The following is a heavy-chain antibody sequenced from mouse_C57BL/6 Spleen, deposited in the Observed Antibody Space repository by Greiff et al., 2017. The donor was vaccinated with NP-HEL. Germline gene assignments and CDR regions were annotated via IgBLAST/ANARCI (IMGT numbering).Heavy chain of an antibody. CDR3: ARTTMVTTGDYYAMDY. V-gene: IGHV1-72*01. CDR2: IDPNSGGT. D-gene: IGHD2-2*01. CDR1: GYTFTSYW. J-gene: IGHJ4*01. Sequence: QVQLQQPGAELVKPGASVKLSCKASGYTFTSYWMHWVKQRPGRGLEWIGRIDPNSGGTKYNEKFKSKATLTVDKPSSTAYMQLSSLTSEDSAVYYCARTTMVTTGDYYAMDYWGQGTSVTVSS.